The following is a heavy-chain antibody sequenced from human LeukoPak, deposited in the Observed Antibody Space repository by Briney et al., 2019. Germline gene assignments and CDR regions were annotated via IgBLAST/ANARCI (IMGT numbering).Heavy chain of an antibody. CDR1: GYTFTGYY. CDR3: ARDGCSSTSCYLKWFDP. CDR2: INPNSGGT. J-gene: IGHJ5*02. D-gene: IGHD2-2*01. V-gene: IGHV1-2*02. Sequence: ASVKVSCKASGYTFTGYYMHWVRQAPGQGLEWMGWINPNSGGTNYAQKFQGRVTMTRDTSISTAYMELRSLRSDDTAVYYCARDGCSSTSCYLKWFDPWGQGTLVTVSS.